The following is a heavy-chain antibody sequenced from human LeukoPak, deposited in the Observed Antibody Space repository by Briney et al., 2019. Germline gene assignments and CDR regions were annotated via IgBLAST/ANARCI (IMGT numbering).Heavy chain of an antibody. CDR1: GFTVSSNY. V-gene: IGHV3-66*01. D-gene: IGHD6-6*01. CDR3: ASFTSSSQVFDY. Sequence: GGSLRLSCAASGFTVSSNYMSWVRQAPGKGLEWVSVIYSGGSTYYADSVKSRFTISRENSKNPLYLKMNSLRAEDTAFYYCASFTSSSQVFDYWGQGTLVTVSS. J-gene: IGHJ4*02. CDR2: IYSGGST.